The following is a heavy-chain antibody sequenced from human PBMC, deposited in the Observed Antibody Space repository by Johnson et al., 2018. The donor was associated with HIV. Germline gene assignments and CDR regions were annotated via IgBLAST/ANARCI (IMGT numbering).Heavy chain of an antibody. CDR2: ISTSGDTT. D-gene: IGHD1-26*01. CDR1: GFTFSDYC. CDR3: ARAYMSSGSYYDAFDI. V-gene: IGHV3-11*01. J-gene: IGHJ3*02. Sequence: QMQLVESGGDLVKPGGSLRLSCAASGFTFSDYCMSWIRQAPGKGLEWVSYISTSGDTTYYADSVKGRFTISRDTAENSLYLQMNSLRAEDTALYYCARAYMSSGSYYDAFDIWGQGTMVIGSS.